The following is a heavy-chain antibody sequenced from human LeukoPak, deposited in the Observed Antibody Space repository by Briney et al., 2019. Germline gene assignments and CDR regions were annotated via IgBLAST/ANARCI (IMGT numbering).Heavy chain of an antibody. CDR3: VKPFSGSYYGYFDY. J-gene: IGHJ4*02. D-gene: IGHD1-26*01. Sequence: PGGSLRLSCSASGXTFSSSAMHWVRQAPGKGLEYVSAISSSGGSTYYADSVKGRFTISRDNSKNTLYLQMSSLRADDTAVYYCVKPFSGSYYGYFDYWGQGTLVTVSS. CDR2: ISSSGGST. V-gene: IGHV3-64D*06. CDR1: GXTFSSSA.